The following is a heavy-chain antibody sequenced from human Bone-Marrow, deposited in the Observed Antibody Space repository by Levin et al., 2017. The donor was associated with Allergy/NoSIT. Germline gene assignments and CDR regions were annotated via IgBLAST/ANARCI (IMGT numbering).Heavy chain of an antibody. Sequence: GGSLRLSCVASGFTFSNYAVSWVRQAPGKGLEWVSGISGSGDSTTYTDSVKGRFTISRDNSKNTLYLQMNSLTAEDTAVYYCARGKCGGSWCRPPFDYWGQGTLVIVSS. CDR3: ARGKCGGSWCRPPFDY. J-gene: IGHJ4*02. CDR1: GFTFSNYA. V-gene: IGHV3-23*01. D-gene: IGHD2-15*01. CDR2: ISGSGDST.